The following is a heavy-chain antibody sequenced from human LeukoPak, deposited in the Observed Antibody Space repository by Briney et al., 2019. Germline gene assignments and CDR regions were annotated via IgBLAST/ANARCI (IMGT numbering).Heavy chain of an antibody. CDR3: ARGTVYGGNYDY. Sequence: SETLSLTCAVYGGSFSGFYWNWIRQPPGKGLEWIGEIDHSGSTNYNPSLKSRVTISVDRANNQFSLKLSSVTAADTAVYYCARGTVYGGNYDYWGQGTLVTVSS. V-gene: IGHV4-34*01. CDR2: IDHSGST. J-gene: IGHJ4*02. D-gene: IGHD4-23*01. CDR1: GGSFSGFY.